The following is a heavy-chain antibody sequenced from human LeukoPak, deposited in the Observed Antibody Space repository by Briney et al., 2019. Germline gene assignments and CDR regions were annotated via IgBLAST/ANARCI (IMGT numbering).Heavy chain of an antibody. J-gene: IGHJ3*02. Sequence: SETLSLTCTVSGGSISSYYWSWIRQPPGKGLEWIGYIYYSGSTNYNPSLKSRVTISVDTSKNQFSLKLSSVTAADTAVYYCARRSHYGDSLADDAFDIWGQGTMVTVSS. CDR3: ARRSHYGDSLADDAFDI. CDR2: IYYSGST. CDR1: GGSISSYY. D-gene: IGHD4-17*01. V-gene: IGHV4-59*08.